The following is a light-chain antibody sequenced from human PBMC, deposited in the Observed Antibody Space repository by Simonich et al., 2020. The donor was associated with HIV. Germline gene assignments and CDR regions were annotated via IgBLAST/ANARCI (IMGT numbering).Light chain of an antibody. CDR2: AVT. CDR3: TSYAGSGV. Sequence: QSALTQPPSASGSPGQSVTISCTETSSDVGGYNYVSWYQQHPGKAPKLMIYAVTKRPSGVPDRFSGSKSGSTASLTGSGLQAEDEADYYCTSYAGSGVFGGGTKLTVL. V-gene: IGLV2-8*01. CDR1: SSDVGGYNY. J-gene: IGLJ3*02.